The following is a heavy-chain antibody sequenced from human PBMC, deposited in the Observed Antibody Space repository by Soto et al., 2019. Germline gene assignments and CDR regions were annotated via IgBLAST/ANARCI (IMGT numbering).Heavy chain of an antibody. V-gene: IGHV4-30-4*01. Sequence: PSETLSLTCTVSGGSISSGDYYWSWIRQPPGKGLEWIGYIYYSGSTYYNPSLKSRVTISVDTSKNQFSLKLSSVTAADTAVYYCARDRSSLTNYDFWSGYYHSPPAGNWFDPWGQGTLVTVSS. D-gene: IGHD3-3*01. CDR2: IYYSGST. CDR1: GGSISSGDYY. CDR3: ARDRSSLTNYDFWSGYYHSPPAGNWFDP. J-gene: IGHJ5*02.